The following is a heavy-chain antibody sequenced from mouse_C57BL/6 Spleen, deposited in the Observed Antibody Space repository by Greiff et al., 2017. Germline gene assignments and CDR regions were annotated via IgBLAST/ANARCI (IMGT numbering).Heavy chain of an antibody. CDR3: TRWGVTTYDFDG. V-gene: IGHV1-15*01. CDR2: IDPETGGT. J-gene: IGHJ2*01. CDR1: GYTFTDYE. Sequence: VQLNESGAELVRPGASVTLSCKASGYTFTDYEMHWVKQTPVHGLEWIGAIDPETGGTAYNQKFKGKAILTADKSSSTAYMELRSLTSEDSAVYYCTRWGVTTYDFDGWGQGTTLTVSS. D-gene: IGHD2-5*01.